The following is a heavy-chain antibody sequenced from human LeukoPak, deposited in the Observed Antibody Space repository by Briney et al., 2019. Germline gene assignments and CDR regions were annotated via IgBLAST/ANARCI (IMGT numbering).Heavy chain of an antibody. CDR3: ARVGSVSWSTLYYFDH. Sequence: PGGSLRLSCAASGFTVGANYMSWVRQAPGKGPEWVSLTYTGGNTYYADSVKGRFTISRDNSKNTLYLQMNSLRVEDTAVYYCARVGSVSWSTLYYFDHWGQGTLVTVSS. J-gene: IGHJ4*02. V-gene: IGHV3-66*01. CDR1: GFTVGANY. CDR2: TYTGGNT. D-gene: IGHD2-2*02.